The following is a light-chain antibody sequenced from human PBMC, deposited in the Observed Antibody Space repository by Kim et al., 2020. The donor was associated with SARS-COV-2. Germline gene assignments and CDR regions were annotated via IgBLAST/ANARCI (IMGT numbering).Light chain of an antibody. CDR3: QVWDSSSGHFYV. V-gene: IGLV3-21*04. Sequence: SYELTQPPSVSVAPGKTARITCGGNNIGSRSVHWYQQKPGQAPVLVIYYDSDRPSGIPERFAGSNSGNTATLTISRVEAGDEADYYCQVWDSSSGHFYVF. CDR1: NIGSRS. CDR2: YDS. J-gene: IGLJ1*01.